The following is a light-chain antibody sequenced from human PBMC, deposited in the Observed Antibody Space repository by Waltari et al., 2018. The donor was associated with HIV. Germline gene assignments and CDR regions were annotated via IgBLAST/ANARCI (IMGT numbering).Light chain of an antibody. J-gene: IGKJ1*01. CDR3: QQGYSSPQT. V-gene: IGKV1-39*01. CDR1: QSITRD. Sequence: DIRMSLSPSSLSASVGDRVTITCRASQSITRDINWYQQKPGKAPKLLIYAASSLQSGVPSRFSGSGSETDFTLTITSLQAEDCATYFCQQGYSSPQTFGQGTKVEIK. CDR2: AAS.